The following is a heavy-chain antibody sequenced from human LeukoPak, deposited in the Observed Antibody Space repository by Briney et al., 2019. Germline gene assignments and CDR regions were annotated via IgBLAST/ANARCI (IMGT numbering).Heavy chain of an antibody. D-gene: IGHD3-3*01. J-gene: IGHJ4*02. CDR2: IDHRGTA. V-gene: IGHV4-34*01. CDR1: GASYNAYY. CDR3: AVGITILGVAGSFDS. Sequence: PSETLSLTCAVYGASYNAYYWSWIRQPPGKGLEWIGDIDHRGTATYNPSLKSRLSISADASKNQFSLKLNSVTDADTAVYYCAVGITILGVAGSFDSWGQGNLVIVSS.